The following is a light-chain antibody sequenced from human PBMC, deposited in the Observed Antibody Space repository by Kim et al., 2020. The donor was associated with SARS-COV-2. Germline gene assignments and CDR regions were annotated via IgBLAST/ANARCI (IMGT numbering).Light chain of an antibody. CDR2: GKN. Sequence: ALRLTVRSTCKGDSLRKYSANWYQQKPGQAPVIVVYGKNNRPAGIPDRFAGSSAGNPASLGITGSQAEDEADYYCNSRYNSGHRWVFGEGTQRTFL. J-gene: IGLJ3*02. CDR1: SLRKYS. V-gene: IGLV3-19*01. CDR3: NSRYNSGHRWV.